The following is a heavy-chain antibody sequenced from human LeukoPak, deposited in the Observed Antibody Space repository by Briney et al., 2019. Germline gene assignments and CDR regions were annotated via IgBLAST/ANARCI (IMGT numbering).Heavy chain of an antibody. J-gene: IGHJ4*02. D-gene: IGHD3-3*01. CDR2: IYYSGST. CDR3: ARSGIDFWSGYSQFDY. V-gene: IGHV4-59*01. CDR1: GGSISSYY. Sequence: PSKTLSLTCTVSGGSISSYYWSWIRQPPGKGLEWIGYIYYSGSTNYNPSLKSRVTISVDTSKNQFSLKLSSVTAADTAVYYCARSGIDFWSGYSQFDYWGQGTLVTVSS.